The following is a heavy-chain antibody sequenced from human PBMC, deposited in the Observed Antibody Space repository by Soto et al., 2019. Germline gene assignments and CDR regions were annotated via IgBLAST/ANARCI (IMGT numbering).Heavy chain of an antibody. D-gene: IGHD3-22*01. CDR3: AKDRGYDSSGYSYPYYFDY. Sequence: GGSLRLSCAASGFTFSSYAMSWVRQAPGKGLEWVSAISGSGGSTYYADSVKGRFTISRDNSKNTLYLQMNSLRAEDTAVYYCAKDRGYDSSGYSYPYYFDYWGQGTLVTVSS. J-gene: IGHJ4*02. CDR2: ISGSGGST. CDR1: GFTFSSYA. V-gene: IGHV3-23*01.